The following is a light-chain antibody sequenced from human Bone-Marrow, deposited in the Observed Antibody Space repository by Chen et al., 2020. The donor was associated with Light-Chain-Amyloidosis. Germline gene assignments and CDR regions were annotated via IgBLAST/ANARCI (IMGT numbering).Light chain of an antibody. CDR3: QVWDRSSDRPV. CDR2: DDS. Sequence: SYWLTSASSVAVAPGPAAPNCRGGKNIGYTSVHWYQQTPGQAPLLVVFDDSDRPSGIPERLSGSNSGNTATLTISRVEAGDEADYYCQVWDRSSDRPVFGGGTKLTVL. J-gene: IGLJ3*02. CDR1: NIGYTS. V-gene: IGLV3-21*02.